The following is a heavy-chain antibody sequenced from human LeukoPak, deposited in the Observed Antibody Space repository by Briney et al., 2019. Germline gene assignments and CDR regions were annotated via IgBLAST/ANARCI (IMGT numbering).Heavy chain of an antibody. CDR3: AREELGIDY. CDR1: GGSISSGRYY. V-gene: IGHV4-61*02. D-gene: IGHD7-27*01. J-gene: IGHJ4*02. CDR2: IYTSGST. Sequence: SQTLSLTCTVPGGSISSGRYYWSWIRQPAGKGLEWIGRIYTSGSTNYNPSLKSRVTISVDTSKNQFSLKLSSVTAADTAVYYCAREELGIDYWGQGTLVTVSS.